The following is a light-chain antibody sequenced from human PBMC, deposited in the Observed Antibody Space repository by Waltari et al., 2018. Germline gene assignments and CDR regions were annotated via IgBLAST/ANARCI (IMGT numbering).Light chain of an antibody. J-gene: IGKJ4*01. Sequence: DIQMTHSPSCTSTCMGHQHSITCRASQRINKYLAWYQQKSGKVPQLLIYAASTLQSGVPSRFSGSGFGTDFTLTISSLQPEDVATYYCQKYSTAPLTFGGGTKLEIK. CDR3: QKYSTAPLT. CDR2: AAS. V-gene: IGKV1-27*01. CDR1: QRINKY.